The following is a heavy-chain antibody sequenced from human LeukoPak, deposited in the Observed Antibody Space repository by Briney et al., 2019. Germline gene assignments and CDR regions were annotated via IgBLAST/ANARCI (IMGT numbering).Heavy chain of an antibody. CDR3: AKEPYDSSGYFFDY. D-gene: IGHD3-22*01. Sequence: PGGSLRLPCAASGFTFSSYAMSWVRPAPGKGVAWVSAISGSGGSTYYADSVKGRFTISRDNSMNTLYLQMNSLRAEDTAVYYCAKEPYDSSGYFFDYWGQGTLVTVSS. V-gene: IGHV3-23*01. J-gene: IGHJ4*02. CDR2: ISGSGGST. CDR1: GFTFSSYA.